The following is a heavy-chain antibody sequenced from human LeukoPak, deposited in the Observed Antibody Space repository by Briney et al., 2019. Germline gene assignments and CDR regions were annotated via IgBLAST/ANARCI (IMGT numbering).Heavy chain of an antibody. CDR3: ARYYDYYDSSGYYFDI. CDR2: IYYSGST. CDR1: GGSISSSSYY. D-gene: IGHD3-22*01. J-gene: IGHJ3*02. V-gene: IGHV4-39*07. Sequence: SETLSLTCTVSGGSISSSSYYWGWIRQPPGKGLEWIGSIYYSGSTNYNPSLKSRVTISVDTSKNQFSLKLSSVTAADTAVYYCARYYDYYDSSGYYFDIWGQGTMVTVSS.